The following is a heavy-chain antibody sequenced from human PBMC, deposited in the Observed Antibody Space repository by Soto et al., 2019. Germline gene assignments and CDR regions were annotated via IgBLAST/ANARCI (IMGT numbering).Heavy chain of an antibody. CDR3: ARDKDSSGWYDY. CDR1: GFTFSSYA. V-gene: IGHV3-30-3*01. D-gene: IGHD6-19*01. CDR2: ISYDGSNK. Sequence: QVQLVESGGGVVQPGRSLRLSCAASGFTFSSYAMHWVRQAPGKGLEWVAVISYDGSNKYYADSVKGRFTISRDNSKNTLYLQINSLRAEDTAVYYCARDKDSSGWYDYWGQGTLVTVSS. J-gene: IGHJ4*02.